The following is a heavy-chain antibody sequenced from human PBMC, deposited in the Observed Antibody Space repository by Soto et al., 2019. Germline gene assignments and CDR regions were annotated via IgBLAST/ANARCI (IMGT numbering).Heavy chain of an antibody. D-gene: IGHD5-12*01. CDR3: ARHFRGYSGYDLGYYGMDV. CDR2: IDPSDSYT. V-gene: IGHV5-10-1*01. Sequence: GESLKISCKGSGYSFTSYWISWVRQMPGKGLEWMGRIDPSDSYTNYSPSFQGHVTTSADKSISTAYLQWSSLKASDTAMYYCARHFRGYSGYDLGYYGMDVWGQGTTVTVSS. J-gene: IGHJ6*02. CDR1: GYSFTSYW.